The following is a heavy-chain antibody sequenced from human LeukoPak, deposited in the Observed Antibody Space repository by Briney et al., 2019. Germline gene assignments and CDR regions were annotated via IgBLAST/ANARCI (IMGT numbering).Heavy chain of an antibody. CDR3: ARETQKGMDV. Sequence: SETLSLTCTVSGGSISSYYWSWIRQPPGKGLEWIGYIYYSGSTNCNPSLKSRVTISVDTSKNQFSLKLSSVTAADTAVYYCARETQKGMDVWGQGTTVTVSS. CDR1: GGSISSYY. CDR2: IYYSGST. J-gene: IGHJ6*02. V-gene: IGHV4-59*01.